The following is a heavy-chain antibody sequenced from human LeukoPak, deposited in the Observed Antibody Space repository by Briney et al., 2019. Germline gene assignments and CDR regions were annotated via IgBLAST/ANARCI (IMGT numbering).Heavy chain of an antibody. CDR2: IAFDGRRK. J-gene: IGHJ5*02. CDR3: ARDRLYTGYDPVLDL. D-gene: IGHD5-12*01. Sequence: GGSLRLSCAASGFTFSSYAMHWVRQAPGKGLEWVAAIAFDGRRKFYTNSVKGRFTISRDNSNNILFLQMSDLRTEDTALYYCARDRLYTGYDPVLDLWGQGTPVTVSS. V-gene: IGHV3-30*04. CDR1: GFTFSSYA.